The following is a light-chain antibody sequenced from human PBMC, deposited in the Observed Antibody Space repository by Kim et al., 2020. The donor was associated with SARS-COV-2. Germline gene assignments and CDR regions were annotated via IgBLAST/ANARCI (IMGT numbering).Light chain of an antibody. CDR1: QRIGSF. CDR2: AVS. CDR3: QQGFITPPFP. Sequence: DIQMTQSPSSLSASVGDRVTITCRASQRIGSFLNWYQQKPGKAPKLLIYAVSGLQSGVPSRFSGSAFGTDFTLTISNLQPEDSATYYCQQGFITPPFPFGGGTKVDIK. J-gene: IGKJ4*01. V-gene: IGKV1-39*01.